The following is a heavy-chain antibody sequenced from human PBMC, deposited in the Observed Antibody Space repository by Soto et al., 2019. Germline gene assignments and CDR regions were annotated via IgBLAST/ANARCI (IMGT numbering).Heavy chain of an antibody. J-gene: IGHJ6*02. CDR3: ARDNWNGAYYGLDV. CDR2: MSGSGSSI. D-gene: IGHD1-20*01. V-gene: IGHV3-23*01. Sequence: EAQLLESGGGLVQPGESLTLSCVTSHFACNIDAMPWFLQAPANGLEWVSSMSGSGSSIYYADSVKGRFTITRDKSKKTLYLQMNSLRAEDTAVYWCARDNWNGAYYGLDVWGQGTTVTVS. CDR1: HFACNIDA.